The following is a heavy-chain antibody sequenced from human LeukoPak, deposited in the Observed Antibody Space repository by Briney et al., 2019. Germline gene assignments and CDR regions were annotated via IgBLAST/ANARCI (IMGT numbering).Heavy chain of an antibody. D-gene: IGHD1-1*01. CDR2: INHSGST. Sequence: PSETLSLTCAVYGGSFSGYYWSWIRQPPGKGLEWIGEINHSGSTNYNPSLKSRVTISVDTSKNQFSLKLSSVTAADTAVYYCARFKRWNPYYFDYWGQGTLVTVSS. CDR1: GGSFSGYY. CDR3: ARFKRWNPYYFDY. V-gene: IGHV4-34*01. J-gene: IGHJ4*02.